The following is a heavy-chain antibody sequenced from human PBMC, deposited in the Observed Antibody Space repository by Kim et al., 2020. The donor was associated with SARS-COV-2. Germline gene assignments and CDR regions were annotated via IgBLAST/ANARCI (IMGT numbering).Heavy chain of an antibody. Sequence: GESLKISCKGSGYSFTSYWIGWVRQMPGKGLEWMGIIYPGDSDTRYSPSFQGQVTISADKSISTAYLQWSSLKASDTAMYYCAISSAVAAAGTGVGDYYYSYYGMDVWGQGTTVTVSS. CDR1: GYSFTSYW. J-gene: IGHJ6*02. D-gene: IGHD6-13*01. CDR2: IYPGDSDT. CDR3: AISSAVAAAGTGVGDYYYSYYGMDV. V-gene: IGHV5-51*01.